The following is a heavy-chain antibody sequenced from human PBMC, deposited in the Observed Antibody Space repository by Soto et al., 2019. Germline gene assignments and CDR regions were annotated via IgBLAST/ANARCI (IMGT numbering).Heavy chain of an antibody. CDR3: ARHIILGYYYYGMDV. D-gene: IGHD2-8*02. CDR2: IYPGDSDT. CDR1: GYSFTSYW. J-gene: IGHJ6*02. Sequence: PGESLKISCKGSGYSFTSYWIGWVRQMPGKGLEWMGIIYPGDSDTRYSPSFQGQVTISADKSISTAYLQWSSLKASDTAMYYCARHIILGYYYYGMDVWGQGTKVTVSS. V-gene: IGHV5-51*01.